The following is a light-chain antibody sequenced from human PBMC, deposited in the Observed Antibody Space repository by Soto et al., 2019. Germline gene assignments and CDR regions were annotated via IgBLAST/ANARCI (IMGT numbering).Light chain of an antibody. V-gene: IGLV2-23*01. CDR3: ASVAGSGVVYVI. CDR2: EAT. Sequence: QSALTQPASVSGSPGQSITISCTGTTSVVATYDLLSWYQKHPGKAPRLLIYEATKRPSGISNRFSGSKSGNTASLTISGLQSDDEADYYCASVAGSGVVYVIFGGGTKLTVL. CDR1: TSVVATYDL. J-gene: IGLJ2*01.